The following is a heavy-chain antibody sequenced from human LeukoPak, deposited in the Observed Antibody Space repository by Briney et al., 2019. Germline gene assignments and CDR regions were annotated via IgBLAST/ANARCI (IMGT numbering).Heavy chain of an antibody. CDR2: FFLKGST. CDR1: GYSISSGYF. D-gene: IGHD2-2*01. J-gene: IGHJ4*02. Sequence: SETLSLTCTVSGYSISSGYFWAWIRPPPGKGLEWIGSFFLKGSTYYNPSLKSRVTISVDTSKNQFSLTLSSVTAADTAVYYCARVARCTSCFDVDYWGQGTLVTVSS. CDR3: ARVARCTSCFDVDY. V-gene: IGHV4-38-2*02.